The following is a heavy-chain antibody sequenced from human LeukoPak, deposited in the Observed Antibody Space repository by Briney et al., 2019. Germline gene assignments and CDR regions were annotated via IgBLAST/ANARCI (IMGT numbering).Heavy chain of an antibody. J-gene: IGHJ6*02. CDR1: GGTFSSYA. CDR3: TRDGGRFLEWLSPQASYYGMDV. Sequence: SVKVSFKASGGTFSSYAISWVRQAPGRGLEWMGGIIPIFDTANYAQKFQGRVTITADESTSTAYMELSSLRSEDTAVYYCTRDGGRFLEWLSPQASYYGMDVWGQGTTVTVSS. V-gene: IGHV1-69*13. CDR2: IIPIFDTA. D-gene: IGHD3-3*01.